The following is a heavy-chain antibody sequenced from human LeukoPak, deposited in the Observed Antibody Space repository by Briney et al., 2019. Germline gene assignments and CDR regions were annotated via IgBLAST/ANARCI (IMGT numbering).Heavy chain of an antibody. CDR3: ARDNYDSSGFT. V-gene: IGHV3-53*01. Sequence: GGSLRLSCAASGFTVSNTYMSWIRQAPGKGLEWVSIIYSGGGTRYADSVKGRFTISRDNSRNTLYLQMNSLRAEDTALYYCARDNYDSSGFTWGQGTLVTVSS. J-gene: IGHJ4*02. CDR1: GFTVSNTY. D-gene: IGHD3-22*01. CDR2: IYSGGGT.